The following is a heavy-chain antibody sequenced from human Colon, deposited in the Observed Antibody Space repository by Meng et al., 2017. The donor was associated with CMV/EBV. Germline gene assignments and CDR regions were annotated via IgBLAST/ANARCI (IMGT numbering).Heavy chain of an antibody. J-gene: IGHJ6*02. D-gene: IGHD3-3*01. CDR2: ISAYNGET. Sequence: ASVKVSCKAFNYTFSNYGIAWVRQAPGQGLEWMGWISAYNGETKYEEKLQDRVTLTTDTSTSTAYMELRSLRSDDTAVYYCARGSSSTMFGDYYYGMDVWGQGTTVTVSS. CDR3: ARGSSSTMFGDYYYGMDV. V-gene: IGHV1-18*01. CDR1: NYTFSNYG.